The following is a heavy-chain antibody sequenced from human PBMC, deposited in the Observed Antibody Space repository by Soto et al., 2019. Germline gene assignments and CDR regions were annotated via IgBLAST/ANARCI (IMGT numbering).Heavy chain of an antibody. CDR2: ISSSGSYI. Sequence: EVQLVESGGGLVKPGGSLRLSCAASGFTFSSYSMNWVRQAPGKGLEWVSSISSSGSYIYYADSVKGRCTISRDNARNSLSLQLGRLSAEAAAVYYWARGTFYYDSHAYYGYWGQGNGVTGSS. V-gene: IGHV3-21*01. D-gene: IGHD3-22*01. CDR3: ARGTFYYDSHAYYGY. CDR1: GFTFSSYS. J-gene: IGHJ4*02.